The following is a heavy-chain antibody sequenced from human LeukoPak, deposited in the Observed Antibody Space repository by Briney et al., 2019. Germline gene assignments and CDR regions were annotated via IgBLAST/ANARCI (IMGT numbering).Heavy chain of an antibody. V-gene: IGHV3-9*03. CDR3: AKAMGYGVYGFDY. D-gene: IGHD4-17*01. J-gene: IGHJ4*02. CDR2: ISWNSGSI. CDR1: GFTFDDYA. Sequence: PGGSLRLSCAASGFTFDDYAMHWVRQAPGKGLEWVSGISWNSGSIGYADSVKGRFTISRGNAKNSLYLQMNSLRAEDMALYYCAKAMGYGVYGFDYWGQGTLVTVSS.